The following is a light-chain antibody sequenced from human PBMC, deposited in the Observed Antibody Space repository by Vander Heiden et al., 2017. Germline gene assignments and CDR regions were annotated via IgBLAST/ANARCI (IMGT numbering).Light chain of an antibody. V-gene: IGLV6-57*02. CDR1: SGRIASKY. Sequence: NLMLTKPHTVSESPGKTVTISCTGSSGRIASKYVQWYRERPGSAPTTVIYDKYQRPSGVPDRFAAAIDSSFNSASLTISGLKTEDEADFYCQSYDNINVVFGGGTKLTVL. CDR2: DKY. J-gene: IGLJ2*01. CDR3: QSYDNINVV.